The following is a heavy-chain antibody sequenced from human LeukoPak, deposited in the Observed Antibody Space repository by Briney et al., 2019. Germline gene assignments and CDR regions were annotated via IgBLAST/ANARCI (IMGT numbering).Heavy chain of an antibody. Sequence: PGGSLRLSCAASGFTFRSYNMNWVRQAPGKGLEWVSYITGGSTTIYYADSVKGRFTISRDNAKNSLYLQMNSLRAEDMALYYCAKGDSSGYYYNWFDPWGQGTLVTVSS. V-gene: IGHV3-48*01. CDR3: AKGDSSGYYYNWFDP. D-gene: IGHD3-22*01. J-gene: IGHJ5*02. CDR1: GFTFRSYN. CDR2: ITGGSTTI.